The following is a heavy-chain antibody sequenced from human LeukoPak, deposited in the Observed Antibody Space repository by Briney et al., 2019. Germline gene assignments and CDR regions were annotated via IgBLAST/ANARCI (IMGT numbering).Heavy chain of an antibody. D-gene: IGHD2-15*01. V-gene: IGHV6-1*01. CDR3: ARGPVVWYCSGGSCYGPGAFDI. CDR2: TYYRFKWYN. J-gene: IGHJ3*02. Sequence: SQTLSLTSAIPGDSVSSNSAAWNWIRQSPSRGLEWLGRTYYRFKWYNDYAVSVKSRITVNPDTSKNQFSLQLNSMTPEDTAVYYCARGPVVWYCSGGSCYGPGAFDIWGQGTMVTVSS. CDR1: GDSVSSNSAA.